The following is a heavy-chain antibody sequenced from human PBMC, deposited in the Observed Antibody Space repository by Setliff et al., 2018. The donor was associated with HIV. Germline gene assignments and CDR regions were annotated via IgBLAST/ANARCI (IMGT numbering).Heavy chain of an antibody. Sequence: SETLSLTCIASGGSMNNYYWNWVRQTPGKGLEWIGYIYENDYTHYTVSLRSRVTISMDTSKNQFSLTLRSVTAADRAIYYCARAQMHRGVVAWSLYYFDYWGQGALVTVSS. CDR1: GGSMNNYY. CDR2: IYENDYT. J-gene: IGHJ4*02. CDR3: ARAQMHRGVVAWSLYYFDY. V-gene: IGHV4-59*01. D-gene: IGHD3-10*01.